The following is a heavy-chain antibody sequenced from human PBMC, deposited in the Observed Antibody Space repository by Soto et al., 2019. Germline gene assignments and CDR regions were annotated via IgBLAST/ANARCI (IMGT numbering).Heavy chain of an antibody. V-gene: IGHV3-30-3*01. Sequence: GGSLRLSCAASGFTFSSYAMHWVRQAPGKGLEWVAVISYDGSNKYYADSVKGRSTISRDNSKNTLYLQMNSLRAEDTAVYYCARDTAATYYYYGMDVWGQGTTVTVSS. CDR2: ISYDGSNK. J-gene: IGHJ6*02. CDR1: GFTFSSYA. D-gene: IGHD2-15*01. CDR3: ARDTAATYYYYGMDV.